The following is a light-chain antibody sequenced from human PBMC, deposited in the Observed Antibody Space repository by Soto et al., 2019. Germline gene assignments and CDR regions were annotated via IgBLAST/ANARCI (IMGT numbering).Light chain of an antibody. V-gene: IGLV2-14*03. J-gene: IGLJ1*01. CDR2: EVS. CDR3: TSFAPGRTYV. CDR1: SSDIGAYDL. Sequence: HCVLAQPSSLSGSPVQAITISCSGTSSDIGAYDLVSWYQQHPGRAPKLIIYEVSHRFSGLSYRFSGSKSGNTASLTISGLQAEDQGDHYCTSFAPGRTYVFGSGTKVTDL.